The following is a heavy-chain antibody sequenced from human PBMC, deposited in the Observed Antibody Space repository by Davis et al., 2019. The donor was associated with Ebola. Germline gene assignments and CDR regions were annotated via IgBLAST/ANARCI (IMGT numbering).Heavy chain of an antibody. CDR1: GGSISSSSYY. Sequence: PGGSLRLSCTVSGGSISSSSYYWGWIRQPPGKGLEWIGSIYYSGSTYYNPSLKSRVTISVDTSKNQFSLKLSSVTAADTAVYYCVLFSHLAAAGNYDYWGQGTLVTVSS. J-gene: IGHJ4*02. D-gene: IGHD6-13*01. CDR2: IYYSGST. V-gene: IGHV4-39*01. CDR3: VLFSHLAAAGNYDY.